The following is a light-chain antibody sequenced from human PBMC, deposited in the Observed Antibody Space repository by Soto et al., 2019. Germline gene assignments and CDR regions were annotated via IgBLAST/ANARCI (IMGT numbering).Light chain of an antibody. J-gene: IGKJ1*01. CDR2: KAS. CDR3: QQYNSYWT. CDR1: QSISSW. Sequence: DIQMTHSPSTLSASVGDRVTITCRASQSISSWLAWYQQKPGKAPKLLIYKASSLESGVPSRFSGSGSATEFTLTISSLQPDDFATYYCQQYNSYWTFGHGIKV. V-gene: IGKV1-5*03.